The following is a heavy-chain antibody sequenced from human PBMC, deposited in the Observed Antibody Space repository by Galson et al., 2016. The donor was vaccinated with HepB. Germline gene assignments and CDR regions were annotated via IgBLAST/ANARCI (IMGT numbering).Heavy chain of an antibody. J-gene: IGHJ5*01. CDR2: IYYSGST. D-gene: IGHD3-22*01. CDR3: ARRVSGYFNS. Sequence: TLSLTCNVSSGSISTGGYYWSWIRQHPGKGLEWIGHIYYSGSTSHNPSLKSRLSISVDTSKNQFSPNLSSVTVADTAVYFCARRVSGYFNSWGLGTLVTVSS. V-gene: IGHV4-31*03. CDR1: SGSISTGGYY.